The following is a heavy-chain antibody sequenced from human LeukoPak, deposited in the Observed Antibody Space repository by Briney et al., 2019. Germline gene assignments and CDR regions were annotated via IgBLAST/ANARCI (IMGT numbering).Heavy chain of an antibody. J-gene: IGHJ4*02. CDR2: ISAYNGNT. CDR3: ARVGRDYGDPHFDY. V-gene: IGHV1-18*01. Sequence: ASVKVSCKASGGTFSSYAISWVRQAPGQGLEWMGWISAYNGNTNYAQKLQGRVTMTTDTSTSTAYMELRSLRSDDTAVYYCARVGRDYGDPHFDYWGQGTLVTVSS. CDR1: GGTFSSYA. D-gene: IGHD4-17*01.